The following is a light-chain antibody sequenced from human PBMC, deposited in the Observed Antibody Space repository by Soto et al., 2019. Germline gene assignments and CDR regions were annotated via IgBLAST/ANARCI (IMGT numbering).Light chain of an antibody. CDR3: QSYDTSLSGSYV. V-gene: IGLV1-40*01. CDR1: TSNIGAGYD. Sequence: QSVLTQPPSVSGAPGQRVIVSCTGSTSNIGAGYDVHWYQQLPGTSPKLLIFANSNRPSGVPDRFSASRSGSSASLTITGLQAEDGADYYCQSYDTSLSGSYVFGSGTKVTVL. J-gene: IGLJ1*01. CDR2: ANS.